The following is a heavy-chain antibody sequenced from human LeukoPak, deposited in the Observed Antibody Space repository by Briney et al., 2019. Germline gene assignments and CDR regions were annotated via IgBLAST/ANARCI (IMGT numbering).Heavy chain of an antibody. CDR3: AKENGGDCYIAGIYCYYYYGMDV. D-gene: IGHD2-21*02. V-gene: IGHV3-48*02. J-gene: IGHJ6*02. CDR2: ISSSSSNI. Sequence: GGSLRLSCAASGFTFSSYSMNWARQAPGKGLEWVSYISSSSSNIYYAESVKGRFTISRDNAKNSLYLQMNSLRDEETAVYYCAKENGGDCYIAGIYCYYYYGMDVWGQGITVTVSS. CDR1: GFTFSSYS.